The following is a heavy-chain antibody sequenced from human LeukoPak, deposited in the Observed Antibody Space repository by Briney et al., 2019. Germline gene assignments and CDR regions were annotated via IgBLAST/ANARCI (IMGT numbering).Heavy chain of an antibody. CDR1: GYTFTSYD. J-gene: IGHJ4*02. CDR3: ARVAIGYCSSTSCYYFDY. Sequence: ASVKVSCKASGYTFTSYDINWVRQATGQGLEWMGWMNPNSGNTGYAQKFQGRVTMTRNTSISTAYMELSSLRSEDTAVYYCARVAIGYCSSTSCYYFDYWGQGTLVTVSS. CDR2: MNPNSGNT. V-gene: IGHV1-8*01. D-gene: IGHD2-2*01.